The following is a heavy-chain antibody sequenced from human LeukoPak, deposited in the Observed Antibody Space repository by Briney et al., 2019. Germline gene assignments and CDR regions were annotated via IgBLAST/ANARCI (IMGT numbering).Heavy chain of an antibody. J-gene: IGHJ6*03. V-gene: IGHV1-8*02. Sequence: GASVKVSCKASGGTFSSYAISWVRQATGQGLEWMGWMNPNSGNTGYAQKFQGRVTMTRDTSISTAYMELSSLTSEDTAVYYCARAEGEEYDFWSDIYHYYMDVWGKGTTVTVSS. D-gene: IGHD3-3*01. CDR3: ARAEGEEYDFWSDIYHYYMDV. CDR2: MNPNSGNT. CDR1: GGTFSSYA.